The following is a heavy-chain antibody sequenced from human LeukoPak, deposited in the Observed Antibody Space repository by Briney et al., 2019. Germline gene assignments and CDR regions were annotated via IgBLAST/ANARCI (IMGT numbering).Heavy chain of an antibody. J-gene: IGHJ4*02. D-gene: IGHD5-24*01. CDR3: ARAERWLQLIDY. V-gene: IGHV4-59*01. Sequence: SETLSLTCTVSGGSISSYYWSWIRQPPGKGLEWIGYIYYSESTNYNPSLKSRVTISVDTSKNQFSLKLSSVTAADTAVYYCARAERWLQLIDYWGQGTLVTVSS. CDR1: GGSISSYY. CDR2: IYYSEST.